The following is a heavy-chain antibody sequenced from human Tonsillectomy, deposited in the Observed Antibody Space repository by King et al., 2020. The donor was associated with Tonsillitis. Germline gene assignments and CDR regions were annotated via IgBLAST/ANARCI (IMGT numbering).Heavy chain of an antibody. V-gene: IGHV4-59*01. Sequence: QLQESGPGLVKPSETLSLTCTVSGGSLSIDYWSWIRQPPGKGLEWIGYVYYSGSTNYNASLKSRVTISVDTSKNQFSLKLYSVTPADTAVYYCARGGRQQLVPDVFYIWGQGAMVTVSS. D-gene: IGHD6-13*01. CDR3: ARGGRQQLVPDVFYI. CDR2: VYYSGST. CDR1: GGSLSIDY. J-gene: IGHJ3*02.